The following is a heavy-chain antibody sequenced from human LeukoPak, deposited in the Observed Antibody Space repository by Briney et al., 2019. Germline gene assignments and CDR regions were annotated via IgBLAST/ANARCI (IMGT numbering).Heavy chain of an antibody. D-gene: IGHD2-15*01. Sequence: TGGSLRLSCAASGFTFSSSAVSWVRQAPGNGLEWVSAINNDGGYKCYVASVQGRFTISRDNSKSRLCLQMNSVKDEDTAVYYCAKQLGYCSDGSCYFPYWGQGTMVTVSS. J-gene: IGHJ4*02. CDR2: INNDGGYK. CDR3: AKQLGYCSDGSCYFPY. V-gene: IGHV3-23*02. CDR1: GFTFSSSA.